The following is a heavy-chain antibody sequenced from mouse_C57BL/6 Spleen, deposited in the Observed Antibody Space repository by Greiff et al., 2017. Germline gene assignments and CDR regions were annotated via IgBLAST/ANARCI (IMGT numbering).Heavy chain of an antibody. Sequence: EVKLVESGGDLVKPGGSLKLSCAASGFTFSSYGMSWVRQTPDKRLEWVATISSGGSFTSYPDSVKGRFTISRDNAKNTLYLQMISLKSEDTAMYYCARHLIDSYHFDYWGQGTTLTVSS. CDR1: GFTFSSYG. J-gene: IGHJ2*01. CDR3: ARHLIDSYHFDY. D-gene: IGHD2-12*01. V-gene: IGHV5-6*01. CDR2: ISSGGSFT.